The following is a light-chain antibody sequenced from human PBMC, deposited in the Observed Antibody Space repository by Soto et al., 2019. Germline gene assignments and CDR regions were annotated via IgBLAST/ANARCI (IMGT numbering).Light chain of an antibody. CDR2: AAS. V-gene: IGKV1-9*01. CDR1: QGISSY. CDR3: QQLNTYPLT. Sequence: DIQLTQSPSFLSASVGDRVTITCRASQGISSYLVWYQQKPGKAPNLLIYAASTLQSGVPSRFSGSGSGTEFTLTISSLQPEDFATYYCQQLNTYPLTFGGGTKVEIK. J-gene: IGKJ4*01.